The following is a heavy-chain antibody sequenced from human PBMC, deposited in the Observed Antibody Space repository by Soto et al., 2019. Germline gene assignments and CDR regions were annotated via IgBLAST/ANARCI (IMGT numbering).Heavy chain of an antibody. CDR1: GGTFSSYT. CDR3: AREVEKPGIAVAGEIDY. V-gene: IGHV1-69*04. J-gene: IGHJ4*02. Sequence: ASVKVSCKASGGTFSSYTISWVRQAPGQGLEWMGRIIPILGIANYAQKFQGRVTITADKSTSTAYMELSSLRSEDTAVYYCAREVEKPGIAVAGEIDYWGQGTLVTVSS. D-gene: IGHD6-19*01. CDR2: IIPILGIA.